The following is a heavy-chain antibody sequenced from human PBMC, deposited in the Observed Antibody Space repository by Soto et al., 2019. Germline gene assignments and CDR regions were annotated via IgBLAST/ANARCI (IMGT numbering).Heavy chain of an antibody. D-gene: IGHD3-16*01. V-gene: IGHV1-69*01. J-gene: IGHJ6*02. CDR2: IIPIFGTA. CDR3: AREPLTDGDYVWAYYYYGMDV. Sequence: QVQLVQSGAEVKKPGSSVKVSCKASGGTFSSYAISWVRQAPGQGLEWMGGIIPIFGTANYAQKFQGRVTITADESTSTAYMELSSLRSEDTAVYYCAREPLTDGDYVWAYYYYGMDVWGQGTTVTVSS. CDR1: GGTFSSYA.